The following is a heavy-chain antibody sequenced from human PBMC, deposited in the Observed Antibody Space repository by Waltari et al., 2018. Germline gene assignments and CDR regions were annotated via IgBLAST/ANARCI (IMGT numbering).Heavy chain of an antibody. Sequence: LVQSGAEVKKPGASVKVSCKASGYTFNSFDISWVRQATGQGLEWMGWMNPNSGNTVYAQQFQGRVTMTRNTSINTAYMELSSLRFDDTAMYYCARVVLNTAYEMNRFGPWGQGSLVTVSS. J-gene: IGHJ5*02. CDR2: MNPNSGNT. CDR3: ARVVLNTAYEMNRFGP. V-gene: IGHV1-8*01. CDR1: GYTFNSFD. D-gene: IGHD6-6*01.